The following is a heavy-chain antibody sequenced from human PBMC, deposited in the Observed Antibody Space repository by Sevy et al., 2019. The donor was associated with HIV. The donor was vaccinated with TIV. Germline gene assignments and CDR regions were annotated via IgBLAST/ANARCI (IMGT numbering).Heavy chain of an antibody. Sequence: ASVKVSCKVSGYTLTELSMHWVRQAPGKGLEWMATFDPEDGETIYAQKFQGRVTMTEDTSTDTAYMELSSLRSEDTAVYYCSTTRDYYDSSGYPFDYWGLGTLVTVSS. CDR3: STTRDYYDSSGYPFDY. CDR1: GYTLTELS. D-gene: IGHD3-22*01. CDR2: FDPEDGET. J-gene: IGHJ4*02. V-gene: IGHV1-24*01.